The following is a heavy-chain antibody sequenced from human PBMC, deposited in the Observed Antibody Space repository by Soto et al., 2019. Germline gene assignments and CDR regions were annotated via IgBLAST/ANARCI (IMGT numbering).Heavy chain of an antibody. CDR1: GGSISSYY. CDR3: ARDYGDYGLGAFDI. J-gene: IGHJ3*02. Sequence: QVQLQESGPGLVKPSETLSLTCTVSGGSISSYYWSWIRQPPGKGLEWIGYIYYSGSTNYNPSLTSRVTISVDTSKNQFSLKLSSVTAADTAVYYCARDYGDYGLGAFDIWGQGTMVTVSS. D-gene: IGHD4-17*01. CDR2: IYYSGST. V-gene: IGHV4-59*01.